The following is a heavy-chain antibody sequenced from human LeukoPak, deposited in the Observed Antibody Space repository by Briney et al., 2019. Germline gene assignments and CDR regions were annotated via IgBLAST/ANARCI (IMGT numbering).Heavy chain of an antibody. D-gene: IGHD1-26*01. Sequence: PGGSLRLSCAASGFTFSSYGMHWVRQAPGKGLEWVAFIRYDGSNKYYADSVKGRFTISRDNSKNTLYLQMNSLRAEDTAVYYCAKAEYSGTYYFDYWGQGTLVTVSS. J-gene: IGHJ4*02. CDR3: AKAEYSGTYYFDY. CDR2: IRYDGSNK. CDR1: GFTFSSYG. V-gene: IGHV3-30*02.